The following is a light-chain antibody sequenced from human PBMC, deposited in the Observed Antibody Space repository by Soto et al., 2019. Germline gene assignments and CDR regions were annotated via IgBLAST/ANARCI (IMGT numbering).Light chain of an antibody. Sequence: EIVLTQSPGTLSLFPGERATLSCRASSSVSSYLAWYQQKPGQAPRLLIYDASNRATGIPTRFSGSGSGTDVTLIISSLQPEDFACYCCQQRRGWPWTFGQGTKVEIE. CDR2: DAS. CDR1: SSVSSY. CDR3: QQRRGWPWT. V-gene: IGKV3-11*01. J-gene: IGKJ1*01.